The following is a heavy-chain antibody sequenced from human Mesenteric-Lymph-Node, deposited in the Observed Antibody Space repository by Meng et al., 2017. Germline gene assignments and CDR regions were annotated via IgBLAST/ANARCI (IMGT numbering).Heavy chain of an antibody. CDR2: ISSSGSTI. CDR3: ASVSPGIAAAGNKEKNYYYYGMDV. V-gene: IGHV3-11*04. J-gene: IGHJ6*02. Sequence: GGSLRLSCAASGFTFSDYYMSWIRQAPGKGLEWVSYISSSGSTIYYADSVKGRFTISRDNAKNSLYLQMNSLRAEDTAVYDCASVSPGIAAAGNKEKNYYYYGMDVWGQGTTVTVSS. D-gene: IGHD6-13*01. CDR1: GFTFSDYY.